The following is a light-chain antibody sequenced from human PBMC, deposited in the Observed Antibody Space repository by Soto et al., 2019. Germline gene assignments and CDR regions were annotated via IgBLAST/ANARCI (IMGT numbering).Light chain of an antibody. CDR2: DNS. V-gene: IGLV3-21*02. CDR1: NIDSRT. J-gene: IGLJ1*01. CDR3: QVWDNVDDHIYV. Sequence: SYELTQPPSVSVAPGQTATISCGENNIDSRTVHWYQQKPGQAPLLVVYDNSFRPSGIPNRFSGSNSGNTATLTISRVEAGDGADYYCQVWDNVDDHIYVLGTGTRVTVL.